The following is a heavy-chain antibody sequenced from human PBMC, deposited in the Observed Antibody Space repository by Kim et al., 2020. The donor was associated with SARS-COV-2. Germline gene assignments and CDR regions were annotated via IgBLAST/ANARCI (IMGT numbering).Heavy chain of an antibody. D-gene: IGHD3-10*01. CDR2: IYSGGST. V-gene: IGHV3-66*01. J-gene: IGHJ3*02. CDR3: ARDRRSPYGSGSYDAFDI. CDR1: GFTVSSNY. Sequence: GGSLRLSCAASGFTVSSNYMSWVRQAPGKGLEWVSVIYSGGSTYYADSVKGRFTISRDNSKNTLYLQMNSLRAEDTAVYYCARDRRSPYGSGSYDAFDIWGQGTMVTVSS.